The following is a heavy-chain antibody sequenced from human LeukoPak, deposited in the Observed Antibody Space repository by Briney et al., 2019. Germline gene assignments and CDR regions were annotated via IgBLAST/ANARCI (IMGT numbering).Heavy chain of an antibody. CDR3: ADIKFYDLNMWLDL. V-gene: IGHV1-69*10. J-gene: IGHJ5*02. CDR2: LIPLSGIV. D-gene: IGHD3-16*01. Sequence: SVKVSCKASGGRLSAPATNWVRQAPGQGLEWMAGLIPLSGIVKYAQRWQGRVTISADKSTGTAHMELSSLKSEDTAIYYCADIKFYDLNMWLDLWGQGTLVSVSS. CDR1: GGRLSAPA.